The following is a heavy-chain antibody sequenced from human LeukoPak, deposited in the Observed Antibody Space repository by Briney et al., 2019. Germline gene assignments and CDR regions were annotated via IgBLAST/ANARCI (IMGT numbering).Heavy chain of an antibody. V-gene: IGHV4-39*01. D-gene: IGHD6-13*01. CDR3: ARGTSSSWYRWFDY. CDR1: GGSISSSSYY. J-gene: IGHJ4*02. CDR2: IYYSGST. Sequence: SSETLSLTCTVSGGSISSSSYYWGWIHQPAGKGLEWIGSIYYSGSTYYNPSLKSRVTISVDTSKNQFSLKLSSVTAADTAVYYCARGTSSSWYRWFDYWGQGTLVTVSS.